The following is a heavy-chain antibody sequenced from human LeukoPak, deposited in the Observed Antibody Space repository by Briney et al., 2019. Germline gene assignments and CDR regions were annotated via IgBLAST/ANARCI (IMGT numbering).Heavy chain of an antibody. V-gene: IGHV3-23*01. D-gene: IGHD6-19*01. Sequence: GGSLRLSCAASGFTFSSYAMSWVRQAPGKGLEWVSAISGSGGSTYYADSVKGRFTISRDNSKNTLYLQMNSLRAEDTAVYYCAKGRKIFPVAGTIWDYWGQGTLVTVSS. J-gene: IGHJ4*02. CDR2: ISGSGGST. CDR1: GFTFSSYA. CDR3: AKGRKIFPVAGTIWDY.